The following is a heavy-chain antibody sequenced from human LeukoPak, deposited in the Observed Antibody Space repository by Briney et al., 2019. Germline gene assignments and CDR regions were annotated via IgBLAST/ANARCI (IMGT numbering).Heavy chain of an antibody. CDR1: GFTFGSSA. Sequence: GGALRLSCAASGFTFGSSAMSWVRQAPGKGPEWVSTFSRSGPDTYYADSVKGRFTIFRDNSKNTLYLQMNSLRAEDTAVYYCAKGSLGSWYYFDYWGQGTLVTVSS. J-gene: IGHJ4*02. V-gene: IGHV3-23*01. CDR2: FSRSGPDT. D-gene: IGHD6-13*01. CDR3: AKGSLGSWYYFDY.